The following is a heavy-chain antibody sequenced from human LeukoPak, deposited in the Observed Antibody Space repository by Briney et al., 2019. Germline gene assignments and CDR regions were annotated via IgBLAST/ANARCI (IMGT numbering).Heavy chain of an antibody. J-gene: IGHJ4*02. CDR2: ISYDGSNK. V-gene: IGHV3-30*04. CDR3: ARKGGPYSSSWYQDY. Sequence: GGSLRLSCAASGFTFSSYAMHWVRQAPGKGLEWVAVISYDGSNKYYADSVKGRFTISRDNSKNTLYLQMNSLRAEDTAVYYCARKGGPYSSSWYQDYWGQGTLVTVSS. CDR1: GFTFSSYA. D-gene: IGHD6-13*01.